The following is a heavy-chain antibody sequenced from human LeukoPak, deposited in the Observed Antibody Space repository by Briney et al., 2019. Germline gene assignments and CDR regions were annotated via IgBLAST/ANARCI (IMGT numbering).Heavy chain of an antibody. CDR2: FYDSGNT. D-gene: IGHD3-22*01. Sequence: SETLSLTCTVSGYSISSGYYWGWIRQPPGKGLEWIGSFYDSGNTYYNPSLKSRVTISVDTSKNQFSLKLSSVTAADTAVYYCARQTYYYDSSGYSDAFDIWGQGTMVTVSS. CDR1: GYSISSGYY. V-gene: IGHV4-38-2*02. J-gene: IGHJ3*02. CDR3: ARQTYYYDSSGYSDAFDI.